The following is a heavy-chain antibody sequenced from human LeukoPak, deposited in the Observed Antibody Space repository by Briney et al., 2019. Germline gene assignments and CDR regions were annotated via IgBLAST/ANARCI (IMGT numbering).Heavy chain of an antibody. D-gene: IGHD1-26*01. V-gene: IGHV4-59*01. Sequence: PSETLSLTCTVSGGSISSYYWSRTRQPPGKGLEWIGYIYYSGSTNYNPSLKSRVTISVDTSKNQFSLKLSSVTAADTAVYYCARASGSYYTVDDAFDIWGQGTMVTVSS. CDR2: IYYSGST. J-gene: IGHJ3*02. CDR3: ARASGSYYTVDDAFDI. CDR1: GGSISSYY.